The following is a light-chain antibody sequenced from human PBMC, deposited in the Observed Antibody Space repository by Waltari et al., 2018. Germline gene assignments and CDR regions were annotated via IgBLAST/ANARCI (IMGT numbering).Light chain of an antibody. CDR2: AVS. CDR1: SSDVGSYKR. Sequence: QSALTQPASVSGSPGQSITISCTGTSSDVGSYKRVSWYQHHPGKAPKLMIYAVSKRPSGVSDRFSGSKSGDRASLTISGLQPEDEAEYFCASYAGSSKGVFGGGTKVTVL. CDR3: ASYAGSSKGV. V-gene: IGLV2-23*02. J-gene: IGLJ2*01.